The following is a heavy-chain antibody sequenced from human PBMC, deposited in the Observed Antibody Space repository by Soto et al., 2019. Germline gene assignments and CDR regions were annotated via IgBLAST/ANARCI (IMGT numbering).Heavy chain of an antibody. CDR1: GFTFSNAW. CDR3: TTPPGYDYIWGSYRLDAFDI. V-gene: IGHV3-15*01. Sequence: GSLRLSCAASGFTFSNAWMSWVRQAPGKGLEWVGRIKSKTDGGTTDYAAPVKGRFTISRDDSKNTLYLQMNSLKTEDTAVYYCTTPPGYDYIWGSYRLDAFDIWGQGTMVTVSS. D-gene: IGHD3-16*02. CDR2: IKSKTDGGTT. J-gene: IGHJ3*02.